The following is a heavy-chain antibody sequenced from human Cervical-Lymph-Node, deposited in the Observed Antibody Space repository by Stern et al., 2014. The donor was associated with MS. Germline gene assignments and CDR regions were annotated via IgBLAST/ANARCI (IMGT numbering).Heavy chain of an antibody. J-gene: IGHJ4*02. Sequence: VQLVESGAEVKKPGASVKDSCKASGYTFTNYYMHWVRQAPGQGLEWMGWINPNSGATNYVQKFQGWVSMTRDTSISTAYMEVSRLKSDDTAVYFCARGAFKSGTYYGDHWGQGTLVTVSS. CDR2: INPNSGAT. D-gene: IGHD1-26*01. CDR3: ARGAFKSGTYYGDH. CDR1: GYTFTNYY. V-gene: IGHV1-2*04.